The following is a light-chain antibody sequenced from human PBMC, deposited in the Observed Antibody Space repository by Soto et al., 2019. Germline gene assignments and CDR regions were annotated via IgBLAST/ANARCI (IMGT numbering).Light chain of an antibody. V-gene: IGLV2-14*01. J-gene: IGLJ2*01. CDR3: SSYTSTTTLV. CDR1: SSDVGGYNY. CDR2: EVS. Sequence: QSALTQPPSASGSPGQSVTISCTGTSSDVGGYNYVSWYQQHPGKAPKLIIYEVSSRPSGVSNRFSGSKSGNTASLTISGLQADDEADYYCSSYTSTTTLVFGRGTKLTVL.